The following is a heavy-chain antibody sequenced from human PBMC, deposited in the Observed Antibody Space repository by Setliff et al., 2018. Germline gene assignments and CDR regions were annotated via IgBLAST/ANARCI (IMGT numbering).Heavy chain of an antibody. J-gene: IGHJ6*01. CDR2: IYHSGST. CDR3: ARVSMYSSSWYYYYYGMDV. Sequence: PSETLSLTCAVSGYSISSGYYWGWIRQPPGKGLEWIGSIYHSGSTYYNPSLKSRVTISVDTSKNQFSLKLSSVTAADTAVYYCARVSMYSSSWYYYYYGMDVWG. D-gene: IGHD6-13*01. V-gene: IGHV4-38-2*01. CDR1: GYSISSGYY.